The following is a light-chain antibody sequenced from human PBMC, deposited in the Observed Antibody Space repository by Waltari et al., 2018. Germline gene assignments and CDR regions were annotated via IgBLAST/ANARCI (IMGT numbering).Light chain of an antibody. Sequence: SSELTQAPAVSVALGQTVRITCQGDRLRTYYVSWFHQKPGQAPALVIYGKNNRPSGIPDRFSASSSGSTASLTIIGTQAEDEADYYCHSRDSSGDVLIGGGTKLTVV. CDR3: HSRDSSGDVL. CDR2: GKN. J-gene: IGLJ2*01. CDR1: RLRTYY. V-gene: IGLV3-19*01.